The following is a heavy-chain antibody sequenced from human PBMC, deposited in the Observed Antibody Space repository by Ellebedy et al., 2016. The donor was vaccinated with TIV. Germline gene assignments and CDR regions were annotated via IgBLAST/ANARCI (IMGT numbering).Heavy chain of an antibody. CDR2: INAGNGNT. D-gene: IGHD6-19*01. J-gene: IGHJ2*01. CDR1: GYTFTSYA. Sequence: ASVKVSCKASGYTFTSYAMHWVRQAPGQRLEWMGWINAGNGNTKYSQKFQGRVTMTRNTSISTAYMELSSLRSEDTAVYYCARGAAVAGDNWYFDLWGRGTLVTVSS. V-gene: IGHV1-3*01. CDR3: ARGAAVAGDNWYFDL.